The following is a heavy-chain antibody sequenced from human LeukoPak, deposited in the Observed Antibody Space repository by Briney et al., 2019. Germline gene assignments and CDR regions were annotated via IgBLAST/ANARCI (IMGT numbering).Heavy chain of an antibody. J-gene: IGHJ4*02. CDR2: ISSSSSYI. D-gene: IGHD3-10*02. CDR3: ARGTMFPYYFDY. V-gene: IGHV3-21*01. CDR1: GFKSSSYS. Sequence: GGSLRLSCAASGFKSSSYSMKWVRQAPGKGLEWVSFISSSSSYIYYADSVKGRFNISRDNAKNSLYLQMNSLRAEDTAVYYCARGTMFPYYFDYWGQGSLVTVSS.